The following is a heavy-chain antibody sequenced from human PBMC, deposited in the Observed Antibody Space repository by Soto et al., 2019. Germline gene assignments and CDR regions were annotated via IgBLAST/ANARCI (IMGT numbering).Heavy chain of an antibody. Sequence: QVQLVQSGAEVKKPGASVKVSCKASGNAFTSYGISWVRQAPGQGLEWMGWISVYNGNTNYAQKLQGRVTMTTDTSTSTAYMGLRSLRSDDTAVYYCARDVRGHYYYYGMDVWGQGTTVTVSS. CDR2: ISVYNGNT. CDR1: GNAFTSYG. D-gene: IGHD5-12*01. V-gene: IGHV1-18*01. CDR3: ARDVRGHYYYYGMDV. J-gene: IGHJ6*02.